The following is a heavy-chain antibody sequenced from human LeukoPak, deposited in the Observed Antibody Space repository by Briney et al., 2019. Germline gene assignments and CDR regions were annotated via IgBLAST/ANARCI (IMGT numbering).Heavy chain of an antibody. D-gene: IGHD6-13*01. CDR3: ARDEQQLDVAFDI. J-gene: IGHJ3*02. CDR1: GFTFSSYG. Sequence: PGGSLRLSCAASGFTFSSYGMHWVRQAPGKGLEWVAVIWYDGSNKYYADSVKGRFTISRDNSKNTLYLQMNSLRAEDTAVYYCARDEQQLDVAFDIWGQGTMVTVS. V-gene: IGHV3-33*01. CDR2: IWYDGSNK.